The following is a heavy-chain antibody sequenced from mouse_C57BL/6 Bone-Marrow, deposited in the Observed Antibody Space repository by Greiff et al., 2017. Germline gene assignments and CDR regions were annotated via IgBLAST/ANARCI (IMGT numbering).Heavy chain of an antibody. V-gene: IGHV1-72*01. J-gene: IGHJ2*01. CDR1: GYTFTSYW. CDR2: IDPNSGGT. Sequence: QVQLQQPGAELVKPGASVQLSCKASGYTFTSYWMHWVKQRPGRGLEWIGRIDPNSGGTKDNEKFKSKDTLTVDKPSSTAYMQLSSLKSEESAVHCCARSRLDYWGQGTTLRVSS. CDR3: ARSRLDY.